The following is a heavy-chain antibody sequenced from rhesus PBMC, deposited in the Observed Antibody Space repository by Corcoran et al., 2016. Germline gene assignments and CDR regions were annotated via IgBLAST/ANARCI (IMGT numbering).Heavy chain of an antibody. CDR2: IYGSGSST. J-gene: IGHJ4*01. CDR3: ARGTVVFDY. CDR1: GGSISSSY. Sequence: QLQLQESGPGLVKPSETLSVTCAVSGGSISSSYGSWIRQAPGKGLEWIGDIYGSGSSTNYNPSLKSRVTLSVDTSKNQLSLKLSSVTTADTAVYYCARGTVVFDYWGQGVLVTVSS. V-gene: IGHV4-169*01. D-gene: IGHD5-24*01.